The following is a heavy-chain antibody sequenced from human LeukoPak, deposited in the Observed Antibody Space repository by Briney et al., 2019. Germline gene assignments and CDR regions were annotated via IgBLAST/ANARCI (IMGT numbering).Heavy chain of an antibody. J-gene: IGHJ4*02. CDR2: TREDGSEK. Sequence: GGSLRLSCAASGFTFSTYWMSWVRQAPGKGLEWVANTREDGSEKYYVDSVKGRFTISRDNAKNSLYLQMNSLRAEDTAVYYCAREDRAYYFDYWGQGTLVTVSS. V-gene: IGHV3-7*01. CDR3: AREDRAYYFDY. D-gene: IGHD2-15*01. CDR1: GFTFSTYW.